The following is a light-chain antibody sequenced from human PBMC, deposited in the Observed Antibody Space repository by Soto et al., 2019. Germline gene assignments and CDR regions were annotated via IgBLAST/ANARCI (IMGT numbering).Light chain of an antibody. CDR3: ASWDNNLSGYV. Sequence: HSLLTQPPSASGTPTHTADISCSGSTSNIGKTFVYWYQHGPGAAPKPPIYRNTLRPSGVPDRFSAYKSGTWTSLAISGLRSEDEADYYCASWDNNLSGYVFGTGTKVTVL. CDR2: RNT. V-gene: IGLV1-47*01. J-gene: IGLJ1*01. CDR1: TSNIGKTF.